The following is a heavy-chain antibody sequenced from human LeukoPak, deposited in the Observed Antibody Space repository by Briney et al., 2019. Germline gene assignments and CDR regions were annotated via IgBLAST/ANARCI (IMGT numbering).Heavy chain of an antibody. D-gene: IGHD4-17*01. Sequence: SETLSLTCTVSGGSISSYYWSWIRQPPGKGLEWIGYIYTSGSTNYNPSLKSRVTISVDTSKNQFSLKLSSETAADTAVYYCARRRVVGDYLALDYYYMEVWGKGTTVTVYS. V-gene: IGHV4-4*09. CDR2: IYTSGST. J-gene: IGHJ6*03. CDR3: ARRRVVGDYLALDYYYMEV. CDR1: GGSISSYY.